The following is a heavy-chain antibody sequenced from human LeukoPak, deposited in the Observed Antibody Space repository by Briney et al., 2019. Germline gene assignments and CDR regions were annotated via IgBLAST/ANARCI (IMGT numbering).Heavy chain of an antibody. Sequence: PSETLSLTCTVSGGSISSYYWSRIRQPPGKGLEWIGYIYYSGSTNYNPSLKSRVTISVDTSKNQFSLKLSSVTAADTAVYYCARSRPVFDYWGQGTLVTVSS. J-gene: IGHJ4*02. CDR3: ARSRPVFDY. CDR2: IYYSGST. V-gene: IGHV4-59*01. CDR1: GGSISSYY.